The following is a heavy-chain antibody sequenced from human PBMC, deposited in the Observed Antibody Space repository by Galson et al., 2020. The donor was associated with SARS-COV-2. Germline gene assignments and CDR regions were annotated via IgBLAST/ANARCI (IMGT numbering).Heavy chain of an antibody. CDR3: TTDPGDYYGYGPGY. D-gene: IGHD3-10*01. V-gene: IGHV3-15*04. J-gene: IGHJ4*02. CDR1: GFDFTKAY. CDR2: IGSKGVGETT. Sequence: GESLKISCVASGFDFTKAYLSWVRQTPGKGLEWVGHIGSKGVGETTDYVKGGFLISRDESKNTVYLQMDSLRIEDTAVYYCTTDPGDYYGYGPGYWGQGTRVTVSS.